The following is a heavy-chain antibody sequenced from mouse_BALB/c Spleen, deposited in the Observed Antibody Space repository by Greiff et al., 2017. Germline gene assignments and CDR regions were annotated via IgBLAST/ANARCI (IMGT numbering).Heavy chain of an antibody. CDR3: ARTTYYGNYEAMDY. D-gene: IGHD2-10*01. CDR2: ISYSGST. CDR1: GYSITSDYA. Sequence: VQLKDSGPGLVKPSQSLSLTCTVTGYSITSDYAWNWIRQFPGNKLEWMGYISYSGSTSYNPSLKSRISITRDTSKNQFFLQLNSVTTEDTATYYCARTTYYGNYEAMDYWGQGTSVTVSS. J-gene: IGHJ4*01. V-gene: IGHV3-2*02.